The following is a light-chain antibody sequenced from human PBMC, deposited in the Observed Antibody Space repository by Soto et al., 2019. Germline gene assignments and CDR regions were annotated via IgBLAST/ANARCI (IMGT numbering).Light chain of an antibody. CDR3: QQYNNWPRT. Sequence: EIVMTQSPATLSVSPGERATVSCRASQSVSSNLAWYQQKPGQAPRLLIYGASTRATGIPARFSGSGSGTEFTLTTGSLQSEDVAVSYCQQYNNWPRTFGQGTKLEIK. V-gene: IGKV3-15*01. CDR1: QSVSSN. CDR2: GAS. J-gene: IGKJ2*01.